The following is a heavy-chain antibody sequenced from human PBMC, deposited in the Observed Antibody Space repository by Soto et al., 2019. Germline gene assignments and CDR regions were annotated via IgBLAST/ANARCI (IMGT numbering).Heavy chain of an antibody. V-gene: IGHV4-61*01. CDR2: IYYSGST. Sequence: SETLPLTVTVCGGSVSSGSYYGSWIREPPWKGLESILYIYYSGSTDYNPSLKIRVTISVDTSKNQFSLKLSSVTAAETAVYYCARASRSLGSRFRELLSPPTYYGMDVWGQGTTVTVSS. CDR3: ARASRSLGSRFRELLSPPTYYGMDV. D-gene: IGHD3-10*01. J-gene: IGHJ6*02. CDR1: GGSVSSGSYY.